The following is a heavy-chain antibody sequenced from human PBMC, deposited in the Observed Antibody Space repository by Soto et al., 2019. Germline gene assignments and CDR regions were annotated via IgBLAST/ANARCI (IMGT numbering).Heavy chain of an antibody. Sequence: SETLSLTCAVSGGSISSSNWWSWVRQPPGKGLEWIGEIYHSGSTNYNPSLKSRVTISVDKSKNQFSLKLSSVTAADTAVYYCARASWIQLWLFDYWGQGTLVTVSS. CDR2: IYHSGST. V-gene: IGHV4-4*02. CDR3: ARASWIQLWLFDY. CDR1: GGSISSSNW. D-gene: IGHD5-18*01. J-gene: IGHJ4*02.